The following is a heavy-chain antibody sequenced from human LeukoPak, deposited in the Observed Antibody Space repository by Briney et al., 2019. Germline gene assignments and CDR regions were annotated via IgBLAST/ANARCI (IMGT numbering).Heavy chain of an antibody. J-gene: IGHJ6*03. Sequence: GESLKIYCKGSGYSFTCYWIGWVRPMPGKGMEWVGVNYPGDSDTRYSPSFQGQVTISTDKSISPAYLQLISLKASDTAMYYCAIHVGDCSSTSCYYYYYMDVWGKGTTVTDSS. CDR2: NYPGDSDT. D-gene: IGHD2-2*01. V-gene: IGHV5-51*01. CDR1: GYSFTCYW. CDR3: AIHVGDCSSTSCYYYYYMDV.